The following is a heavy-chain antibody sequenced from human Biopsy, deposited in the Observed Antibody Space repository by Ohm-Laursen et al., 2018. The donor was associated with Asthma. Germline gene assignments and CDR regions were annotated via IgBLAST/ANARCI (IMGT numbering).Heavy chain of an antibody. CDR1: GAHFGSYN. CDR3: SRDTLGYYFDI. V-gene: IGHV3-30-3*01. CDR2: ITFDGSTQ. Sequence: SLRLSCTASGAHFGSYNMHWARQAPGKGLEWVAVITFDGSTQHYGTSVKGRFTISRDNAKNMLFLQMNSLRSDDTAVYYCSRDTLGYYFDIWGPGTQVTVSS. J-gene: IGHJ4*02. D-gene: IGHD6-13*01.